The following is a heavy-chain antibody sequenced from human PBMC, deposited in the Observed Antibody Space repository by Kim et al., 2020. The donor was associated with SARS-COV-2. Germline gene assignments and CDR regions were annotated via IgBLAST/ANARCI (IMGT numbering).Heavy chain of an antibody. CDR3: AKAFIAAAGTFAFDI. CDR1: GFTFDDYA. V-gene: IGHV3-9*01. D-gene: IGHD6-13*01. J-gene: IGHJ3*02. Sequence: GGSLRLSCAASGFTFDDYAMHWVRQAPGKGLEWVSGISWNSGSIGYADSVKGRFTISRDNAKNSLYLQMNSLRAEDTALYYCAKAFIAAAGTFAFDIWG. CDR2: ISWNSGSI.